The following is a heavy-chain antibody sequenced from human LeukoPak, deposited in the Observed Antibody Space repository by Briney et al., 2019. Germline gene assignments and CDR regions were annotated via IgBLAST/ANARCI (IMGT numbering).Heavy chain of an antibody. J-gene: IGHJ5*02. Sequence: SETLSLTCAVYGGSFSGYYWSWIRQHPGKGLEWIGYIYYSGSTYYNPSLKSRVTISVDTSKNQFSLKLSSVTAADTAVYYCARELGWFDPWGQGTLVTVSS. D-gene: IGHD1-26*01. CDR2: IYYSGST. CDR1: GGSFSGYY. CDR3: ARELGWFDP. V-gene: IGHV4-31*11.